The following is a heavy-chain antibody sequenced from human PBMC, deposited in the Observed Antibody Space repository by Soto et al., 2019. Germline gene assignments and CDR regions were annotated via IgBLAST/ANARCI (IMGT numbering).Heavy chain of an antibody. CDR1: GDSFTSYW. CDR2: IDPSDSYT. J-gene: IGHJ6*02. V-gene: IGHV5-10-1*01. Sequence: GESLKIACKGSGDSFTSYWISWVRQMPGKGLEWMGRIDPSDSYTNYSPSFQGHVTISADKSISTAYLQWSSLKASDTAMYFCAADGAQYYYGMDVWGQGTTVTVSS. CDR3: AADGAQYYYGMDV. D-gene: IGHD3-10*01.